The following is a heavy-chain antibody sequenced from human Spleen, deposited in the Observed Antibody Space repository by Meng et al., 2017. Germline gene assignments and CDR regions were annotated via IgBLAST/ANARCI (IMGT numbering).Heavy chain of an antibody. D-gene: IGHD6-19*01. J-gene: IGHJ4*02. CDR3: ASFPPPGKQWLVTDY. Sequence: QVQLQESGPGLVKPSGTRSLTGAVSGGSISSRNWWSWVRQPPGKGLEWIGEIYHSGSTNYNPSLKSRVTISVDKSKNQFSLKLSSVTAADTAVYYCASFPPPGKQWLVTDYWGQGTLVTVSS. CDR1: GGSISSRNW. CDR2: IYHSGST. V-gene: IGHV4-4*02.